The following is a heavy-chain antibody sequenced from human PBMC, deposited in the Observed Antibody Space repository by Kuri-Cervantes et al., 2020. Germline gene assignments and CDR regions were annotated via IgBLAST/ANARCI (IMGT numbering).Heavy chain of an antibody. D-gene: IGHD3-3*01. CDR3: ARDGAYYDFWSGYHNNWFDP. CDR1: GFTFSSYG. CDR2: ISSSSSYI. V-gene: IGHV3-21*01. J-gene: IGHJ5*02. Sequence: GESLKISCAASGFTFSSYGMNWVRQAPGKGLEWVSSISSSSSYIYYADSVKGRFTISRDNAKNSLYLQMNSLRAEDTAVYYCARDGAYYDFWSGYHNNWFDPWGQGTLVTVSS.